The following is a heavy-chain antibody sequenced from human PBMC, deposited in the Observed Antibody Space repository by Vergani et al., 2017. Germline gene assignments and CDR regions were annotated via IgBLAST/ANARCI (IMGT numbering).Heavy chain of an antibody. D-gene: IGHD3-22*01. CDR3: AGPQWTSAYYYGGFDY. J-gene: IGHJ4*02. CDR1: GFTFSIYA. Sequence: EVQLLESGGGLVQPGGSLRLSCAASGFTFSIYAMTWVRQAPGKGREWVSTISSDGGSTYYADSVKGRFTISRENSKNTLSLQMNSLTAEDTAIYYCAGPQWTSAYYYGGFDYWGQGILVTVSS. V-gene: IGHV3-23*01. CDR2: ISSDGGST.